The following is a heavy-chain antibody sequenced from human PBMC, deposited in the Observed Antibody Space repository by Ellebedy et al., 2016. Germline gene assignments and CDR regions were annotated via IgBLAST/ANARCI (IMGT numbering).Heavy chain of an antibody. Sequence: SETLSLXCTVSGGSISSYYWSWIRQPAGKGLEWIGRIYTSGSTNYNPSLKSRVTMSVDTSKNQFSLKLSSVTAADTAVYYCAREDSSGYYYVSFDYWGQGTLVTVSS. D-gene: IGHD3-22*01. CDR2: IYTSGST. CDR3: AREDSSGYYYVSFDY. V-gene: IGHV4-4*07. J-gene: IGHJ4*02. CDR1: GGSISSYY.